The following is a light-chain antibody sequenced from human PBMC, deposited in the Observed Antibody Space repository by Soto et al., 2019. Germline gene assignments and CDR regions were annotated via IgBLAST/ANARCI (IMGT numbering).Light chain of an antibody. J-gene: IGKJ1*01. CDR1: HSLSNY. CDR3: QQRSDWPPT. V-gene: IGKV3-11*01. Sequence: IVFTQSPTTLSLSPGERATLSCSASHSLSNYLVWYQQTPGQAPRLLIYDTSRRATDVPDRFSGSGSGTDFTLTISSLEPEDFAIYYCQQRSDWPPTFGQGTKVDIK. CDR2: DTS.